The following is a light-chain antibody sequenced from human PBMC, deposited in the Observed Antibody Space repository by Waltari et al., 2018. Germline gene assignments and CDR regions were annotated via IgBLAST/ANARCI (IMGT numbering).Light chain of an antibody. J-gene: IGKJ1*01. CDR2: WAS. V-gene: IGKV4-1*01. Sequence: DIVMTQSPDSLAVSLGERATINCKSSQNVLYSSNNKNYLAWYQQKPGRPPNLLIYWASTRESGVPDRLSGSGSGTDFTLTISSLQAEDVAVYYCQQYYGTPPTFGQGTKVEIK. CDR3: QQYYGTPPT. CDR1: QNVLYSSNNKNY.